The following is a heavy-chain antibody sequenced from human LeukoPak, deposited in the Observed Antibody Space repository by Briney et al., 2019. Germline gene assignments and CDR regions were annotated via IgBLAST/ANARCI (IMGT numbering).Heavy chain of an antibody. V-gene: IGHV3-48*03. D-gene: IGHD6-19*01. CDR1: GFTFSSHE. CDR3: ARVQIGWYLGFDI. CDR2: ITDSGRAI. Sequence: GGSLRLSCAASGFTFSSHEMNWVRQAPGKGLEWVSYITDSGRAIFYADSVKGRFTVSRDNAKNSLYLQMNSLRVEDTAVYYCARVQIGWYLGFDIWGQGTMVTVSS. J-gene: IGHJ3*02.